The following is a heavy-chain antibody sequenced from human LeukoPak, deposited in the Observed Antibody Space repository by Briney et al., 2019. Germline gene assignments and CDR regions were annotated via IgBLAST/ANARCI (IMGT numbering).Heavy chain of an antibody. CDR1: GFTFSNYG. Sequence: GGSLRLSCEASGFTFSNYGMNWVRQAPGRGPEWLSYISGSGSSIYYADSVKGRFTISRDNGKNSLFLQMNSLRAEDTALYYCARGGAARPDYWGQGTLVTVSS. D-gene: IGHD6-6*01. CDR2: ISGSGSSI. CDR3: ARGGAARPDY. V-gene: IGHV3-48*01. J-gene: IGHJ4*02.